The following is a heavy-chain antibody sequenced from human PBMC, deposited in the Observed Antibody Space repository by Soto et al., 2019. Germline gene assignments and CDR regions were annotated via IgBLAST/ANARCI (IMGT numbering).Heavy chain of an antibody. Sequence: QVQLVQSGAEWKKPGSSVKVSCKASGGTFRSYAISWVRQAPGQGLEWMGGIIPIFGTANYAQKFQGRVTITADASTRTAYMELSSLRSEDTAVYYCESSEQYCSGGSCYRYYYGMDVWGQGTTVTVSS. CDR1: GGTFRSYA. J-gene: IGHJ6*02. CDR2: IIPIFGTA. V-gene: IGHV1-69*01. D-gene: IGHD2-15*01. CDR3: ESSEQYCSGGSCYRYYYGMDV.